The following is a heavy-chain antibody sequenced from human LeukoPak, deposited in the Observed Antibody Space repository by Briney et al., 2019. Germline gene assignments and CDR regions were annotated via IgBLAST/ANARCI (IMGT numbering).Heavy chain of an antibody. J-gene: IGHJ4*02. CDR3: AKDQNYESSGYYGGFDC. Sequence: PGRSLRLSCAASGFTFSSHVMHWVRQAPGKGLEWVLGISGSGGDTYHADSVKGRFTISRDNSKNMLNLQMNSLRAEDTALYYCAKDQNYESSGYYGGFDCWGQGTLVTVSS. V-gene: IGHV3-23*01. D-gene: IGHD3-22*01. CDR2: ISGSGGDT. CDR1: GFTFSSHV.